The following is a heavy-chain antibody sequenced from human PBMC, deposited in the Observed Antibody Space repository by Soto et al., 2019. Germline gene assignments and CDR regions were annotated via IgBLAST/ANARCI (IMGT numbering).Heavy chain of an antibody. V-gene: IGHV4-59*01. CDR2: IYYSGST. CDR3: AREQYASSGYYY. J-gene: IGHJ6*01. Sequence: IRQPALKVLEWIAYIYYSGSTNYNPSLKRPLTVSVDTSKNKFCLKLTSVTAAARAVYYCAREQYASSGYYY. D-gene: IGHD3-22*01.